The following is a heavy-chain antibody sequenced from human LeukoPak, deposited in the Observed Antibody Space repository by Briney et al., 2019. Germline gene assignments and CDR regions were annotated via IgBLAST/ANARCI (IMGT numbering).Heavy chain of an antibody. CDR2: IKQDGSEK. CDR3: ARAGSGYEDGFDY. J-gene: IGHJ4*02. CDR1: GFTFNNYW. D-gene: IGHD5-12*01. Sequence: GGSLRLSCAASGFTFNNYWMTWVRQAPGKGLEWVANIKQDGSEKFYVDSVKGRFTISRDIAKNSLYLQMNSLRAEDTAVYYCARAGSGYEDGFDYWGQGTLVTVSS. V-gene: IGHV3-7*01.